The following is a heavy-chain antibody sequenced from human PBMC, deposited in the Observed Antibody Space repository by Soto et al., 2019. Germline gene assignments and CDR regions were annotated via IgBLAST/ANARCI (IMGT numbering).Heavy chain of an antibody. J-gene: IGHJ5*01. CDR2: IYYSGRT. CDR3: ASGIGGDS. D-gene: IGHD2-15*01. Sequence: SETLSLTCTVSGVSISRGGYYWSWIRQHPGKGLEWIGNIYYSGRTYYNPSLKSRVILSIDTFNNRFSLTLRSVTAADSAMSHCASGIGGDS. CDR1: GVSISRGGYY. V-gene: IGHV4-31*03.